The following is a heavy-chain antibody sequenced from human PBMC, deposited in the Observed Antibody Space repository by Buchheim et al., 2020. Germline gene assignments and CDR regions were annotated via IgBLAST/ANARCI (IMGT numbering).Heavy chain of an antibody. CDR3: ARGPRYYDSSGYYQPTTSLYWYFDL. CDR1: GGSISSTTYY. Sequence: QLQLQESGPGLVKPSETLPLTCTVSGGSISSTTYYWGWIRQPPGKGLEWIGSIYYSGSTHYNPSLKSRVTISVDTSKNQFSLKLSSVTAADTAVYYCARGPRYYDSSGYYQPTTSLYWYFDLWGRGTL. J-gene: IGHJ2*01. V-gene: IGHV4-39*01. CDR2: IYYSGST. D-gene: IGHD3-22*01.